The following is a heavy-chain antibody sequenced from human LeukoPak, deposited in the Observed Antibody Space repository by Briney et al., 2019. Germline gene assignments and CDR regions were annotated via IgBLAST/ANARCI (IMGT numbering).Heavy chain of an antibody. CDR3: ARDRRGYSYGYLSEDY. V-gene: IGHV1-18*01. CDR2: ISAYNGNT. J-gene: IGHJ4*02. D-gene: IGHD5-18*01. Sequence: GASVKVSCKATGYTFSSFGISWVRQAPGQGLEWMGWISAYNGNTNYAQKLQGRVTMTTDTSTSTAYMELRSLRSDDTAVYYCARDRRGYSYGYLSEDYWGQGTLVTVSS. CDR1: GYTFSSFG.